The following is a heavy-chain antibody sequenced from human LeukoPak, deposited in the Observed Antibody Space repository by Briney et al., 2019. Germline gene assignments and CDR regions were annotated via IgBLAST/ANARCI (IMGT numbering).Heavy chain of an antibody. Sequence: PSETLSLTCTVAGGSITGYYWMWIRQPPGKGLEWIGYLYYSGKMKYSPSLKSRLTITEDTSKNQASLELRSVTAADTAVYYCARGVAGSGSMPNYWGQGTRVTVS. CDR3: ARGVAGSGSMPNY. D-gene: IGHD1-26*01. V-gene: IGHV4-59*01. J-gene: IGHJ4*02. CDR2: LYYSGKM. CDR1: GGSITGYY.